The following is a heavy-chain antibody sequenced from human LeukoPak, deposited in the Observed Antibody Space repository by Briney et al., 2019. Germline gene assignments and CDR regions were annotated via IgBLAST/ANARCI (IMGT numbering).Heavy chain of an antibody. Sequence: ASVKVSCKASGYTFTSYDINWVRQATGQGLEWMGWMNPNSGNTGYAQKFQGRVTMTRNISISTAYMELSSLRSEDTAVYYCARGVTIFGVVMSYYYYGMDVWGQGTTVTVSS. CDR2: MNPNSGNT. V-gene: IGHV1-8*01. CDR3: ARGVTIFGVVMSYYYYGMDV. CDR1: GYTFTSYD. D-gene: IGHD3-3*01. J-gene: IGHJ6*02.